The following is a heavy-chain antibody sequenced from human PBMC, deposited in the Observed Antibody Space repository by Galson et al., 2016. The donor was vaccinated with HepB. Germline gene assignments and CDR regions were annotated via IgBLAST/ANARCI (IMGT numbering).Heavy chain of an antibody. CDR1: GFSLSTRGTC. J-gene: IGHJ4*02. CDR2: IDWDDNK. V-gene: IGHV2-70*13. CDR3: ARSTSVASFDH. Sequence: PALVKPTQTLTLTCTFSGFSLSTRGTCVSWIRQPPGKAPEWLALIDWDDNKYNSTSLKTRLTISKGTSENQVVLRMTDMDPVETGTYFCARSTSVASFDHWRQGILVSVSS. D-gene: IGHD1-1*01.